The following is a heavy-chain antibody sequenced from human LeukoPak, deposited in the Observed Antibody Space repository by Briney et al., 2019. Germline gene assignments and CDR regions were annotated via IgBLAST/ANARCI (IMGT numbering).Heavy chain of an antibody. V-gene: IGHV6-1*01. CDR2: TYYRYKWYN. CDR1: GDSVSSNSAA. Sequence: SQTLSLTCAISGDSVSSNSAAWNWLRQSPSRGLEWLGRTYYRYKWYNDYAVSVKSRITINPDTSKNQFSLQLNSVTPEDTAVYYCARVFTGSPGWFDPWGQGTMVTVSS. J-gene: IGHJ5*02. CDR3: ARVFTGSPGWFDP. D-gene: IGHD3-16*01.